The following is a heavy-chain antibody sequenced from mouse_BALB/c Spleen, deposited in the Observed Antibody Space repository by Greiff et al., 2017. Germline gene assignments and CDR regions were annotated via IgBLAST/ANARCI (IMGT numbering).Heavy chain of an antibody. V-gene: IGHV7-1*02. CDR3: ARDHYYGSSWYFDV. CDR1: GFTFSDFY. CDR2: SRNKANDYTT. D-gene: IGHD1-1*01. Sequence: EVNLVESGGGLVQPGGSLRLSCATSGFTFSDFYMEWVRQPPGKRLEWIAASRNKANDYTTEYSASVKGRFIVSRDTSQSILYLQMNALRAEDTAIYYCARDHYYGSSWYFDVWGAGTTVTVSS. J-gene: IGHJ1*01.